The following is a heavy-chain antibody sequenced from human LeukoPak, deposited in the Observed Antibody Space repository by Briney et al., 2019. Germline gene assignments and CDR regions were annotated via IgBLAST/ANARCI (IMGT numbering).Heavy chain of an antibody. V-gene: IGHV3-23*01. J-gene: IGHJ4*02. CDR3: AKRGWLRLDRLPFDY. CDR2: ISGSGGST. CDR1: GLTFSSYA. D-gene: IGHD5-12*01. Sequence: TGGSLRLSCAASGLTFSSYAMSWVRQAPGEGLEWVSAISGSGGSTYYADSVKGRFTISRDNSKNTLYLQMNSLRAEDTAVYYCAKRGWLRLDRLPFDYWGQGTLVTVSS.